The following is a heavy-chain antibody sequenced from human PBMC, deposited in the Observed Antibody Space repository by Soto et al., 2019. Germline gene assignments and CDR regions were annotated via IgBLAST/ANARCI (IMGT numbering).Heavy chain of an antibody. CDR3: ARDLAKGGGSAGFDY. CDR2: INPNSGGT. CDR1: GYTFTGYY. Sequence: GASVKVSCKASGYTFTGYYIHWVRQAPGQGLEWMGWINPNSGGTKYPQKFQGRVTMTRDTSIRTVYMSLTGLKSDDTAVYFCARDLAKGGGSAGFDYWGQGTRVTVSS. J-gene: IGHJ4*02. D-gene: IGHD2-15*01. V-gene: IGHV1-2*02.